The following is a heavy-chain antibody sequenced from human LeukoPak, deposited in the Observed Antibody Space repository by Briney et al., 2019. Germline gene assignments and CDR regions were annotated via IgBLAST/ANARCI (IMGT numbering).Heavy chain of an antibody. Sequence: PSETLSLTCNVSGGSISSGSYYWGWIRQPPGKGLEWIGEIYHSGSTNYNPSLKSRVTISVDKSKNQFSLKLSSVTAADTAVYYCARRPTLRPEHDYWGQGTLVTVSS. CDR3: ARRPTLRPEHDY. D-gene: IGHD2-15*01. V-gene: IGHV4-39*07. CDR2: IYHSGST. J-gene: IGHJ4*02. CDR1: GGSISSGSYY.